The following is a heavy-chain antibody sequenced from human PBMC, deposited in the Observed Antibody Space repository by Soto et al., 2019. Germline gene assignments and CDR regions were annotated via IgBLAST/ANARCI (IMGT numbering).Heavy chain of an antibody. J-gene: IGHJ4*02. CDR1: GFTFCSYG. Sequence: GGSLRISCAASGFTFCSYGMHGVRQAPGKGLEWVAVIWYDGSNKYYADFVKGRFTISRDNSKNTLYLQMNSLRAEDTAVYYCARDRFGELSNDLDYWGQGTLVTVSS. V-gene: IGHV3-33*08. CDR2: IWYDGSNK. CDR3: ARDRFGELSNDLDY. D-gene: IGHD3-10*01.